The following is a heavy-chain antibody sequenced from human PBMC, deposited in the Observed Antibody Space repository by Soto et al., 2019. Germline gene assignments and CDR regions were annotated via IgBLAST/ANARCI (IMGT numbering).Heavy chain of an antibody. CDR1: GGSISSSSYY. V-gene: IGHV4-39*01. CDR2: IYYSGST. J-gene: IGHJ4*02. Sequence: SSETLSLTCTVSGGSISSSSYYWGWIRQPPGKGLEGIGSIYYSGSTYYNPSLKSRVTISVDTSKNQFSLKLSSVTAADTAVYYCARRGYSSSWDFDYWGQGTLVTVSS. CDR3: ARRGYSSSWDFDY. D-gene: IGHD6-13*01.